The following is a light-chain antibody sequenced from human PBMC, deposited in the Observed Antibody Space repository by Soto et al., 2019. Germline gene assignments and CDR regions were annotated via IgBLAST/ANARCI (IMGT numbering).Light chain of an antibody. Sequence: DIQMTQSPSSLSASVVDRVTITCRASQEISNHLAWFQQKPGKPPKSLIYDASRLQSGVPSKSSGSGSGTDFTLTISSLQPEDFATYYCEQYHNYPVTFGGGTKVEI. J-gene: IGKJ4*01. CDR3: EQYHNYPVT. CDR2: DAS. V-gene: IGKV1-16*02. CDR1: QEISNH.